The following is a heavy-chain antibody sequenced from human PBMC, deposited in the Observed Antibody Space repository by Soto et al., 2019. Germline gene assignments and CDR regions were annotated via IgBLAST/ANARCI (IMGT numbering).Heavy chain of an antibody. V-gene: IGHV1-69*13. CDR1: GGSFSSYP. CDR2: IIPIFGTA. Sequence: SSLNVSCKAFGGSFSSYPVSWVRQAPGQGLEWMGGIIPIFGTANYAQKFQGRVTITADESTSTAYMELSSLRSEDTAVYYCARVPQLPYYYFDFWGQGTLVIVSS. CDR3: ARVPQLPYYYFDF. D-gene: IGHD1-1*01. J-gene: IGHJ4*02.